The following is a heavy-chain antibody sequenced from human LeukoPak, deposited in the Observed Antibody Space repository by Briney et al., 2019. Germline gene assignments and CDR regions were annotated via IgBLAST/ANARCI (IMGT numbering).Heavy chain of an antibody. D-gene: IGHD2-21*02. J-gene: IGHJ2*01. CDR3: ARDPAVTAYWYFDL. CDR2: IWYDGSDK. Sequence: GGSLRLSCSASGFTFSSYGMHWVRQAPGKGLEWVAVIWYDGSDKYYADSVEGRFTISRDNSKNTLYLQMDSLRGKDTAVYYCARDPAVTAYWYFDLWGRGTLVTVSS. V-gene: IGHV3-33*08. CDR1: GFTFSSYG.